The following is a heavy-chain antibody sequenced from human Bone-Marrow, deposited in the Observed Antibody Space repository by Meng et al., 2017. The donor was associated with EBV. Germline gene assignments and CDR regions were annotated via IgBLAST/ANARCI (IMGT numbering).Heavy chain of an antibody. CDR3: AREGRYYYDSSGVDY. CDR1: GGSISSSSYY. J-gene: IGHJ4*02. CDR2: IYYSGST. Sequence: LQLHEVGPGLVKPSDTLPLTCTVSGGSISSSSYYWGWIRQPLGKGLEWIGSIYYSGSTYYNPSLKSRVTISVDTSKNQFSLKLSSVTAADTAVYYCAREGRYYYDSSGVDYWGQGTLVTVSS. V-gene: IGHV4-39*07. D-gene: IGHD3-22*01.